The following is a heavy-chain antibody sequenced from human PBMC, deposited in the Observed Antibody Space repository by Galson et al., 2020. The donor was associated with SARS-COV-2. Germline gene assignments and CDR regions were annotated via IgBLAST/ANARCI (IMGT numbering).Heavy chain of an antibody. CDR2: IIPIFGTA. V-gene: IGHV1-69*13. CDR3: ARDGGITGTTWLVAFDI. CDR1: GGTFSSYA. D-gene: IGHD1-20*01. J-gene: IGHJ3*02. Sequence: GASVQVSCKASGGTFSSYAISWVRQAPGQGLEWMGGIIPIFGTANYAQKFQGRVTITADESTSTAYMELSSLSSEETAVYYCARDGGITGTTWLVAFDIWGQGTMVTVSS.